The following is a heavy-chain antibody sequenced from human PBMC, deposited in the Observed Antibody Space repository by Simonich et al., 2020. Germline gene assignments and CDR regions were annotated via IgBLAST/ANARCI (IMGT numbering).Heavy chain of an antibody. CDR3: AREGFSGSYYDY. J-gene: IGHJ4*02. D-gene: IGHD1-26*01. CDR2: IKHSGIT. V-gene: IGHV4-34*01. CDR1: GGSFSGYY. Sequence: QVQLQQWGAGLLKPSETLSLTCAVYGGSFSGYYWSWIRQPPGKGLEWIGEIKHSGITNYNPSLKSRVTISVDTSKNQFSLKLSSVTAADTAVYYCAREGFSGSYYDYWGQGTLVTVSS.